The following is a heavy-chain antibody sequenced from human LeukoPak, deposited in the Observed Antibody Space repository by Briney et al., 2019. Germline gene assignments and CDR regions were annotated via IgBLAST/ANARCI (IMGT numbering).Heavy chain of an antibody. CDR3: ATDISWFDP. V-gene: IGHV4-38-2*02. J-gene: IGHJ5*02. CDR1: GYSISSGYY. CDR2: IYHSGST. Sequence: SETLSLTCTVSGYSISSGYYWGWIRQPPGKGLEWIGSIYHSGSTYYNPSLKSRVTISVDTSKNQFSLKLTSVTAADTAVYYCATDISWFDPWGRGTLVTVSS.